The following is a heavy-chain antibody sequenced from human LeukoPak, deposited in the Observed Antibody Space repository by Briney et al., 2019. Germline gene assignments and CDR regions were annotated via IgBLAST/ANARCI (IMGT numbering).Heavy chain of an antibody. J-gene: IGHJ5*02. CDR2: INPSGGST. CDR1: GYAFTSYY. V-gene: IGHV1-46*01. CDR3: ARGWSIGDRFDP. D-gene: IGHD2-8*02. Sequence: ASVKVSCKASGYAFTSYYMHWVRQAPGQGLEWMGIINPSGGSTSYAQKFQGRVTMTRDMSTSTVYMELSSLRSEDTAVYYCARGWSIGDRFDPWGQGTLVTVSS.